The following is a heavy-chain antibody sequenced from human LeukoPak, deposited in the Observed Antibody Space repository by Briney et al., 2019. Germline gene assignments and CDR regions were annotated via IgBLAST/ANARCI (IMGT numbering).Heavy chain of an antibody. V-gene: IGHV3-74*01. Sequence: PGGSLRLSCAASGFTFSSYWMHWVRQAPGKGLVWVSRINSDGSSTNYADSVKGRFTISRDNAKNTLYLQMNSLRADDTAVYYCAREVRCSSTSCYRGYYYYYGMDVWGQGTTVTVSS. CDR2: INSDGSST. J-gene: IGHJ6*02. D-gene: IGHD2-2*01. CDR1: GFTFSSYW. CDR3: AREVRCSSTSCYRGYYYYYGMDV.